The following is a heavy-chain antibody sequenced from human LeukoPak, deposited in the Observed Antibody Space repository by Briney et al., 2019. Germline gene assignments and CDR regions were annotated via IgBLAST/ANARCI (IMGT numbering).Heavy chain of an antibody. CDR1: GGSVSSVGYH. CDR2: IHHSGTT. J-gene: IGHJ4*02. V-gene: IGHV4-61*08. CDR3: ARGGGCTTTSCDFDW. D-gene: IGHD2-8*01. Sequence: PSETLSLTCTVSGGSVSSVGYHWSWIRQSPGKGLEWIGYIHHSGTTNYNPSLKSRVAISVDTSKNQFSLKLSSVTAADTAVYFCARGGGCTTTSCDFDWWGQGTQVTVSS.